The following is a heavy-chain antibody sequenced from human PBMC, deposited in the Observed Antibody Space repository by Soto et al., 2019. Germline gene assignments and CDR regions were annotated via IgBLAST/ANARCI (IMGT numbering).Heavy chain of an antibody. J-gene: IGHJ4*02. CDR3: ARGPSRHYYDSSGYKN. CDR2: IYYSGST. CDR1: GGSISSGGYY. V-gene: IGHV4-31*03. Sequence: QVQLQESGPGLVKPSQTLSLTCTVSGGSISSGGYYWSWIRQHPGKGLEWIGYIYYSGSTYYNPSLKRRVTISVDTSKNQFSLKLSSVTAADTAVYYCARGPSRHYYDSSGYKNWGQGTLVTVSS. D-gene: IGHD3-22*01.